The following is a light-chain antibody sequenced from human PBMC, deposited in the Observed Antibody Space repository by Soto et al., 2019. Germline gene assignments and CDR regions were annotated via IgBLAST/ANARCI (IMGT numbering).Light chain of an antibody. CDR2: DAS. J-gene: IGKJ4*01. CDR3: LQHNSFPLT. CDR1: QGINNY. V-gene: IGKV1-17*03. Sequence: DIQMTQSPSAMSASIGDRVTITCRASQGINNYLAWFQQKPGKAPKRLIYDASNLQSGVPSRFRGSGSGTKFPLTISSLQPEDFATYYCLQHNSFPLTFGGGTKVDIK.